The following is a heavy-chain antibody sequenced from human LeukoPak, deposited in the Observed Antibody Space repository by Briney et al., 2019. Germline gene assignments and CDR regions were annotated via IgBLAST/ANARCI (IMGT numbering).Heavy chain of an antibody. CDR2: ISPSGTT. J-gene: IGHJ5*02. Sequence: SPSETLSLTCTVSGAYTGSHYWSWIRQPAGKGLEWFGRISPSGTTHYNPSLGSRVTMSVDTSKNYFSLRLSSVTAADTAVYYCARDFYASGFYFWFDPWGQGILVTVSS. V-gene: IGHV4-4*07. CDR1: GAYTGSHY. CDR3: ARDFYASGFYFWFDP. D-gene: IGHD2/OR15-2a*01.